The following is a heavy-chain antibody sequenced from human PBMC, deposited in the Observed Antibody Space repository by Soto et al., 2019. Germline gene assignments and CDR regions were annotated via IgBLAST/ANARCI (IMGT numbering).Heavy chain of an antibody. D-gene: IGHD3-10*01. Sequence: QVLLVQSGTEVKKPGSSVKVSCQASGGTSSDYALTWVRQAPGQGLEWMGGIIPIFGTANYAQRVQGRVSITADESSSKVYMELSSLKSEDTSVYYCAGSFKYGSGTGDALDVWGHGTMVMVSS. J-gene: IGHJ3*01. CDR3: AGSFKYGSGTGDALDV. CDR1: GGTSSDYA. V-gene: IGHV1-69*01. CDR2: IIPIFGTA.